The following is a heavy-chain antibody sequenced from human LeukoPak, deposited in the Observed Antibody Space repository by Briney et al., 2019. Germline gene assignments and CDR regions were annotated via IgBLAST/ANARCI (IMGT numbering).Heavy chain of an antibody. CDR3: AREFFDREGGTTVLDY. CDR1: RFTFSSYA. J-gene: IGHJ4*02. Sequence: GGSLRPSCAASRFTFSSYAMSWVRQAPGKGLEWVSSISSGSSYIFYADSVKGRFTISRDNAKNSLYLQMNSLRAEDTAVYYCAREFFDREGGTTVLDYWGQGTLVTVSS. D-gene: IGHD1-26*01. CDR2: ISSGSSYI. V-gene: IGHV3-21*01.